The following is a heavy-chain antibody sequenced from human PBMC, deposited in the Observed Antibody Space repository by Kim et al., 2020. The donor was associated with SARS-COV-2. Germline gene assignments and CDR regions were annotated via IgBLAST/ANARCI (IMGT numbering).Heavy chain of an antibody. V-gene: IGHV3-23*01. CDR2: ISGSGGST. J-gene: IGHJ6*02. CDR1: GFTFSSYA. CDR3: AKDLYYYGSGSKFNYYGMDV. D-gene: IGHD3-10*01. Sequence: GGSLRLSCAASGFTFSSYAMSWVRQAPGKGLEWVSAISGSGGSTYYADSVKGRFTISRDNSKNTLYLQMNSLRAEDTAVYYCAKDLYYYGSGSKFNYYGMDVGGQGTTVTVSS.